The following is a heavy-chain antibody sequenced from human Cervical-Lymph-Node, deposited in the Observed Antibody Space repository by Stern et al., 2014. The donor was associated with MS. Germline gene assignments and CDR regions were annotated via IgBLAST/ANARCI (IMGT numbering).Heavy chain of an antibody. CDR2: ITPNSGGT. CDR3: ARGGGYSYSTLDY. CDR1: AYTITDYY. D-gene: IGHD3-10*01. V-gene: IGHV1-2*02. J-gene: IGHJ4*02. Sequence: DQLVESGAEVKKPGASVKVSCKASAYTITDYYTHWGRQAPGHGLEWMGWITPNSGGTYSAQKFQGRLTMTRDTSISTAYMELSSLRSDDTAVYYCARGGGYSYSTLDYWGQGTQVTVSS.